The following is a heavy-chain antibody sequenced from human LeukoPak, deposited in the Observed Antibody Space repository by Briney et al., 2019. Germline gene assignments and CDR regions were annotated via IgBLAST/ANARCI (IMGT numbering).Heavy chain of an antibody. J-gene: IGHJ4*02. Sequence: GGSLRLSCAASGFTFSSYGMHWVRQAPGKGLEWVAFIRYDGSNKYYADSVKGRFTISRDNSKNTLYLQMNGLRAEDTAVYYCAKDRGPYYYGSGSYLPFDYWGQGTLVTVSS. CDR2: IRYDGSNK. D-gene: IGHD3-10*01. V-gene: IGHV3-30*02. CDR3: AKDRGPYYYGSGSYLPFDY. CDR1: GFTFSSYG.